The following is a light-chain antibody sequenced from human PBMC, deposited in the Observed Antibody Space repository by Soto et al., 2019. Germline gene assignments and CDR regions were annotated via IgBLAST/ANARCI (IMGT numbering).Light chain of an antibody. CDR3: QQSYSTPPT. Sequence: DLQMTQSPSALCASVVDRLTITCSASQSISSYLNWYQQKPGKAPKLLIYAASSLQSGVPSRFSGSGSGTDFTLNISSLQPEDCATYYCQQSYSTPPTFGQGTKV. CDR1: QSISSY. J-gene: IGKJ1*01. V-gene: IGKV1-39*01. CDR2: AAS.